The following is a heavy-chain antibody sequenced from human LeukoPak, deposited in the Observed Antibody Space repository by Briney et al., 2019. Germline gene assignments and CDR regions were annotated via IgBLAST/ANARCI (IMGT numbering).Heavy chain of an antibody. Sequence: ASVKVSCKASGYTFTSYGISWVRQAPGQGLEWMGWISAYNGNTNYAQKLQGRVTMTTDTSTSTAYMELRSLRSDDTAVYYCARVICSSTSCYPDYWGQGTPVTVSS. CDR2: ISAYNGNT. CDR3: ARVICSSTSCYPDY. D-gene: IGHD2-2*01. CDR1: GYTFTSYG. V-gene: IGHV1-18*01. J-gene: IGHJ4*02.